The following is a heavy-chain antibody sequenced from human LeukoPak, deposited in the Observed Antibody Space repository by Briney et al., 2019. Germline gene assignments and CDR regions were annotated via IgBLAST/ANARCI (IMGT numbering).Heavy chain of an antibody. D-gene: IGHD5-12*01. CDR2: IIPIFGTA. CDR3: ARGGYDPPFYYGMDV. J-gene: IGHJ6*02. V-gene: IGHV1-69*13. Sequence: ASVTVSCTASGGTFSSYAISWVRQAPGQGLEWMGGIIPIFGTANYAQKFQGRVTITADESTSTAYMELSSLRSEDTAVYYCARGGYDPPFYYGMDVRGQGTTVTVSS. CDR1: GGTFSSYA.